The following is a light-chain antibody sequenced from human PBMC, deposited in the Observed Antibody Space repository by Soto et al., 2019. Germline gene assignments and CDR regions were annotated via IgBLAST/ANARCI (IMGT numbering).Light chain of an antibody. J-gene: IGLJ1*01. CDR3: SSYTRSGPLG. Sequence: QSVLTQPASVSGSPGQSITISCTGTTSDVGGYNFVSWYQLHPGKAPKLMIFEVSNRPSGVSNRFSGSKSGNTASLTISGLQADDESDYYCSSYTRSGPLGLGTGTNVPVL. CDR2: EVS. CDR1: TSDVGGYNF. V-gene: IGLV2-14*01.